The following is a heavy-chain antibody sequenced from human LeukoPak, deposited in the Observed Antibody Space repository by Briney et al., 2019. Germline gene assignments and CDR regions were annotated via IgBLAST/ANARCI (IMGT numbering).Heavy chain of an antibody. CDR2: ISAYNGNT. CDR1: GYTFTSNG. J-gene: IGHJ5*02. CDR3: ARVPYDFWSGYLYNWFDP. D-gene: IGHD3-3*01. Sequence: ASVKVSCKASGYTFTSNGISWVRQAPGQGLEWMGWISAYNGNTNYAQNLQDRVTMTTDTSTSTAYMELRSLRSDDTAVYYCARVPYDFWSGYLYNWFDPWGQGTLVTVSS. V-gene: IGHV1-18*01.